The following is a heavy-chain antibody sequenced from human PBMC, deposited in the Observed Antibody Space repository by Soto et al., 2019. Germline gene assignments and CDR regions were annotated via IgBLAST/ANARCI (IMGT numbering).Heavy chain of an antibody. Sequence: GGSLRLSCAASGLTFSNAWMSWVRQAPGKGLEWVGRIKSKTDDGTTDYAAPVKGRFTISRDDSKNTLYLQMNRLKTVDTAVYYFTTDGMITFGGVFVPNWFDPWGQGTLVTVSS. CDR3: TTDGMITFGGVFVPNWFDP. V-gene: IGHV3-15*01. D-gene: IGHD3-16*02. J-gene: IGHJ5*02. CDR2: IKSKTDDGTT. CDR1: GLTFSNAW.